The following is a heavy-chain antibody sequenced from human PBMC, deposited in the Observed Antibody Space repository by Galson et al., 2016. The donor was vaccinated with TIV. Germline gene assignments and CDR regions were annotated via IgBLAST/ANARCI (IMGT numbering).Heavy chain of an antibody. J-gene: IGHJ4*02. CDR3: ARVKDGGEYSFGASDY. CDR2: SSSSGRFT. V-gene: IGHV3-21*01. Sequence: SLRLSCAGFGFTFSAYAIHWVRQAPGKGLEWVSSSSSSGRFTYYAESLRGRITISRDRARSSLHLQMNSLRPEDTAVYFCARVKDGGEYSFGASDYWGQGTMVTVSS. CDR1: GFTFSAYA. D-gene: IGHD2/OR15-2a*01.